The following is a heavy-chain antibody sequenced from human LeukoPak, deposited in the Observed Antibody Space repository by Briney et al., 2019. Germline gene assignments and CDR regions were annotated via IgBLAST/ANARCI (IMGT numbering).Heavy chain of an antibody. V-gene: IGHV3-23*01. Sequence: GGSLRLSCAASGLTFSTYPMSWVRQAPGKGLEWVSAISGSGGDTYYADSVKGRFTISRDNSKNTLYLQMNSLGAEDTALYYCATSSGWYPKYFDYWGQGTLVTVSS. D-gene: IGHD6-19*01. CDR1: GLTFSTYP. J-gene: IGHJ4*02. CDR2: ISGSGGDT. CDR3: ATSSGWYPKYFDY.